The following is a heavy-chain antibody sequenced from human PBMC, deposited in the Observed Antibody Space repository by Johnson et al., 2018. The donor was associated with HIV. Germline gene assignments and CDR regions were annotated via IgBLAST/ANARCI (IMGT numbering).Heavy chain of an antibody. D-gene: IGHD5-18*01. CDR1: GFSVSNNY. CDR3: ARNRPVSYGYRGAFDF. Sequence: VQLVESGGGLVQPGGSLRLSCGASGFSVSNNYMNWVRQAPGKGLEWVSVIYSGGSTYYADSVKGRFTISRDNSKNTLYLQMNSLRAEDTAVYYCARNRPVSYGYRGAFDFWGQGTMVTVSS. J-gene: IGHJ3*01. CDR2: IYSGGST. V-gene: IGHV3-66*02.